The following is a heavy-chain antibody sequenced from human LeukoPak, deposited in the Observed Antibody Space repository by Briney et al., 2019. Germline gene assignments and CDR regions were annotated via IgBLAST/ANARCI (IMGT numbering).Heavy chain of an antibody. J-gene: IGHJ5*02. V-gene: IGHV1-46*01. D-gene: IGHD3-3*01. CDR1: GYTFTSNY. Sequence: ASVKVSCKAFGYTFTSNYMHWVRQAPGQGPEWMGVISPSGGSTTYAQKFQGRVTLTRDMSTSTDYLELSSLRSEDTAVYYCAYNYDFWSGRNWFDPWGQGTLVTVSS. CDR2: ISPSGGST. CDR3: AYNYDFWSGRNWFDP.